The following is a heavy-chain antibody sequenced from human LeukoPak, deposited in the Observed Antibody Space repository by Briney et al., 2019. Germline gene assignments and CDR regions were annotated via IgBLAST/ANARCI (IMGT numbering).Heavy chain of an antibody. J-gene: IGHJ4*02. Sequence: GRSLRLSCAASGFTFSSYGMHWVRQAPGKGLEWVAVIPYDGSNKYYADSVKGRFTISRDNSKNTLYLQMNSLRAEDTAVYYCASGGSSSTGDPIVVDYWGQGTLVTVSS. V-gene: IGHV3-30*03. CDR3: ASGGSSSTGDPIVVDY. D-gene: IGHD2-21*01. CDR1: GFTFSSYG. CDR2: IPYDGSNK.